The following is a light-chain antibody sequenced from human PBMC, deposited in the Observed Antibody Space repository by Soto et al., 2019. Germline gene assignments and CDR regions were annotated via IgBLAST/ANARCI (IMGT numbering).Light chain of an antibody. CDR2: GAS. V-gene: IGKV3-15*01. CDR3: QQYNNWPLT. J-gene: IGKJ4*01. CDR1: QSVSSY. Sequence: EIVLTQSPATLSLSPGARAPLSCRASQSVSSYLAWYQQKPGQAPRLLIYGASTRATDIPARFSGSGSGTEFTLTISSLQSEDFALYYCQQYNNWPLTFGGGTKVDIK.